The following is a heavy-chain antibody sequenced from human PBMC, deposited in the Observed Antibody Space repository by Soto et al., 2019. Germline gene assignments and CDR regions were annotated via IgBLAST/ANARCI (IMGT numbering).Heavy chain of an antibody. CDR3: ARVNRFFYYGMDV. CDR2: INPSGGST. J-gene: IGHJ6*02. Sequence: ASVKVSCKASGYTFTRYYMHWVRQAPGQGLEWMGIINPSGGSTSYAQKFQGRVTMTRDTSTSTVYMELSSLRSEDTAVYYCARVNRFFYYGMDVWGQGTTVTVSS. CDR1: GYTFTRYY. V-gene: IGHV1-46*01.